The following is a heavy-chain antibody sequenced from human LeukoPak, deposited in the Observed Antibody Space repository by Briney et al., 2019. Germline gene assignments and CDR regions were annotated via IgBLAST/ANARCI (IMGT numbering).Heavy chain of an antibody. D-gene: IGHD2-2*01. CDR3: AKGRLVPAALLDY. Sequence: PGGSLRLSCAASGSTFAGYAMSWVRQGPGKGLEWVSDISGGGDTTYYADSVKGRFTISRDNSKNTLYLQMNSLRTEDTAVYYCAKGRLVPAALLDYWGQGTLVTVSS. CDR1: GSTFAGYA. V-gene: IGHV3-23*01. CDR2: ISGGGDTT. J-gene: IGHJ4*02.